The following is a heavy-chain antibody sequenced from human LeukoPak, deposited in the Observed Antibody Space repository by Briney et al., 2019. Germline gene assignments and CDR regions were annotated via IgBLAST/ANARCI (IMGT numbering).Heavy chain of an antibody. D-gene: IGHD6-13*01. Sequence: GGSLRLSCAASGFTFSSYWMDCVRQAPGKGLEWVANIKEDGGAKNYVDSVKGRFTISRDNAKDSVYLQMNSLRAEDTALYYCARNRGWQQFDYWGRGTLVTVSS. CDR1: GFTFSSYW. V-gene: IGHV3-7*04. CDR3: ARNRGWQQFDY. CDR2: IKEDGGAK. J-gene: IGHJ4*02.